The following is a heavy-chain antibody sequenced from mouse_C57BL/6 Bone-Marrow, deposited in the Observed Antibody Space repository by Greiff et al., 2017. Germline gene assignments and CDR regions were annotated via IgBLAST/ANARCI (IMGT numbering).Heavy chain of an antibody. CDR2: IIPSNGGT. CDR3: TSYGLRDAD. J-gene: IGHJ3*01. Sequence: QVQLQQPGTELVKPGASVKLSCKASGYTFTSYWMHWVKQRPGQGLEWIGNIIPSNGGTTYNEKFKSKATRTVDKSSSTAYMQLSSLTSEDSAVYYCTSYGLRDADWGQGTLVTVSA. D-gene: IGHD1-1*01. V-gene: IGHV1-53*01. CDR1: GYTFTSYW.